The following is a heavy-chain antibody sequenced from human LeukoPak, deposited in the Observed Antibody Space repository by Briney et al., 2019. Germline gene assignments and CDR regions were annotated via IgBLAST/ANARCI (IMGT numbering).Heavy chain of an antibody. CDR1: GFTFSAYT. V-gene: IGHV3-21*01. CDR3: ARGDRNSSSWSRSNAFDI. J-gene: IGHJ3*02. CDR2: TSNSGSYI. D-gene: IGHD6-13*01. Sequence: GGPLRLSCAASGFTFSAYTMNWVRRAPGKGLEWVSSTSNSGSYIYYADSVKGRFTISRDNAENSLYLQMNSLRVEDTAVYYCARGDRNSSSWSRSNAFDIWGQGTMVTVSS.